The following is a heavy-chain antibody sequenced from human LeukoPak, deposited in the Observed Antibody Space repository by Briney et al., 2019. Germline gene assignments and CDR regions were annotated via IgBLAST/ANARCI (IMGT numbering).Heavy chain of an antibody. CDR2: ISSSSSYI. Sequence: GGSLRLSCAAPGFTFSSYSMNWVRQAPGKGLGWVSSISSSSSYIYYADSVKGRFTISRDNAKNSVYLQMNSLRAEDTAVYYCARRGVYGSGAYYFDYWGQGTLVTVSS. V-gene: IGHV3-21*01. CDR1: GFTFSSYS. J-gene: IGHJ4*02. D-gene: IGHD3-10*01. CDR3: ARRGVYGSGAYYFDY.